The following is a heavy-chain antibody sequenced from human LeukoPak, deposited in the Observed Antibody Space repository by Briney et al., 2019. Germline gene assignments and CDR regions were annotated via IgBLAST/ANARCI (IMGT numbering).Heavy chain of an antibody. D-gene: IGHD5-24*01. J-gene: IGHJ4*02. CDR1: GGSFSGYY. Sequence: SETLSLTCAVYGGSFSGYYWSWIRQPPGKGLEWIGEINHSGSTDYNPSLKSRVTISVDTSKNQFSLKLSSVTAADTAVYYCARGFRRGGYDWGQGTLVTASS. CDR2: INHSGST. V-gene: IGHV4-34*01. CDR3: ARGFRRGGYD.